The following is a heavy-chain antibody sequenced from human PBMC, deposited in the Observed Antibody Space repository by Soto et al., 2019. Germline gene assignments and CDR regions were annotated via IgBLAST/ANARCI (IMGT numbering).Heavy chain of an antibody. CDR2: IYYSGST. J-gene: IGHJ4*02. CDR1: GGSISSYY. Sequence: QVQLQKSGPGLVKPSETLSLTCTVSGGSISSYYWSWIRQPPGKGLEWIGYIYYSGSTNYNTPLKSRVTISVDTSKNQFSLKLSSVTAADTAVYYCARQEAGPDPYFDYWGQGTLVTVSS. CDR3: ARQEAGPDPYFDY. D-gene: IGHD6-13*01. V-gene: IGHV4-59*08.